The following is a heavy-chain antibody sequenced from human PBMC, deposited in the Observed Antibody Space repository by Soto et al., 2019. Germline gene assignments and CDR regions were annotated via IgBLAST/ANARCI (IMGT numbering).Heavy chain of an antibody. Sequence: EVQLLESGGGLVQPGGSLRLSCAASGFTFLRYAMGWVRQAPGKGLEWVSALSGIGGSTYYADSVKGRFTISRDNSKNTLYLQLNSLRVEDTAVYYCAKLNSAINLFDYWGQGTLVTVSS. CDR3: AKLNSAINLFDY. CDR1: GFTFLRYA. V-gene: IGHV3-23*01. CDR2: LSGIGGST. J-gene: IGHJ4*02.